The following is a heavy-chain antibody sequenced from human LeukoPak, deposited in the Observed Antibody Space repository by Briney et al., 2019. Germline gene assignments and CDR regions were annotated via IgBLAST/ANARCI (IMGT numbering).Heavy chain of an antibody. CDR3: ANQGVDYYDSSRNAFDI. CDR2: IIPIFGIA. D-gene: IGHD3-22*01. Sequence: SVKVSCKASGGTFSSYAISWVRQAPGQGLEWMGRIIPIFGIANYAQKFQGRVTITADKSTSTAYMELSSLRSEDTAVYYCANQGVDYYDSSRNAFDIWGQGTMVTVSS. V-gene: IGHV1-69*04. CDR1: GGTFSSYA. J-gene: IGHJ3*02.